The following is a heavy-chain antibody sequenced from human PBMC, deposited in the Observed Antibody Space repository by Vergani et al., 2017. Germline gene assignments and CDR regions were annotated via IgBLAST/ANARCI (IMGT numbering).Heavy chain of an antibody. J-gene: IGHJ4*02. V-gene: IGHV3-21*01. D-gene: IGHD2-21*02. CDR3: ARVSAYCGGDCSRDY. CDR2: ISSSSSYI. CDR1: GFTFSSYS. Sequence: EVQLVESGGGLVKPGGSLRLSCAASGFTFSSYSMNWVRQAPGKGLEWVSSISSSSSYIYYADSVKGRFTISRDNAKNSLYLQMNSLRAEDTAVNYCARVSAYCGGDCSRDYWGEGTLVTVSS.